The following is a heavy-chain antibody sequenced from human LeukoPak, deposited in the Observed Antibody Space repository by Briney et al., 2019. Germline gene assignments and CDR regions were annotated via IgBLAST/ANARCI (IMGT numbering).Heavy chain of an antibody. V-gene: IGHV1-8*03. D-gene: IGHD6-19*01. CDR2: MNPNSGNT. Sequence: ASVKVSCKASGYTFTSYDINWVRQATGQGLEWMGWMNPNSGNTGYAQKFQGRVTITRNTSISTAYMELSSLRSEDTAVYYCAREGIAVAGTIVDAFDIWGRGTMVTVSS. CDR1: GYTFTSYD. CDR3: AREGIAVAGTIVDAFDI. J-gene: IGHJ3*02.